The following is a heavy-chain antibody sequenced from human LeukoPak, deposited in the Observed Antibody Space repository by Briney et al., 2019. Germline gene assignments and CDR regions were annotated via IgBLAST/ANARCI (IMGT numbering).Heavy chain of an antibody. CDR3: AREDYYGSGNYYRGWFDP. Sequence: ASVKVSCKASGYTFTSYTMNWARRAPGQGLEWMGWINTNTGNPTYAQGFTGRFVFSLDTSVSTTYLQISSLKAEDTAMYYCAREDYYGSGNYYRGWFDPWGQGTLVTVSS. J-gene: IGHJ5*02. D-gene: IGHD3-10*01. V-gene: IGHV7-4-1*02. CDR2: INTNTGNP. CDR1: GYTFTSYT.